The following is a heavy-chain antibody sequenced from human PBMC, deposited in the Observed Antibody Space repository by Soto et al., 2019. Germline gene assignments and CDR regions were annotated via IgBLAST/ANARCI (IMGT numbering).Heavy chain of an antibody. CDR3: ARVLRYYYDSSGYPYNWFDS. Sequence: GASVKVSCKASGYTFTSYGISWVRQAPGQGLEWMGWISAYNGNTNYAQKLQGRVTMTTDTSTSTAYMELRSLRSDDTAVYYCARVLRYYYDSSGYPYNWFDSWGQGTLVTVSS. V-gene: IGHV1-18*01. D-gene: IGHD3-22*01. CDR1: GYTFTSYG. J-gene: IGHJ5*01. CDR2: ISAYNGNT.